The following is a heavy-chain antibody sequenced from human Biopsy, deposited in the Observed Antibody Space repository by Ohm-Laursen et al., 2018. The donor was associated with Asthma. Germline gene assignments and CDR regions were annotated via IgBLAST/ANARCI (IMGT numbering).Heavy chain of an antibody. Sequence: GASVKVSCKASGGTFSNYVFSWVRQAPGQGLEWMGGIIPMFGTTKYTQKFQARVSITADEATSTVYMELSSPRSEDTAVYYCARVLTTEEGDTWFDPWGQGTLVTVSS. D-gene: IGHD4-11*01. CDR1: GGTFSNYV. CDR3: ARVLTTEEGDTWFDP. CDR2: IIPMFGTT. J-gene: IGHJ5*02. V-gene: IGHV1-69*13.